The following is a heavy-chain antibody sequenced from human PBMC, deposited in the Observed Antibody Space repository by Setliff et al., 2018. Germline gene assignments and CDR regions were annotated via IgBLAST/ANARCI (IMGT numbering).Heavy chain of an antibody. V-gene: IGHV4-39*07. D-gene: IGHD2-2*01. J-gene: IGHJ4*02. CDR2: IYYSGST. Sequence: SETLSLTCTVSGGSISSSSYYWGWIRQPPGKGLEWIGSIYYSGSTYYNPSLKSRVTISVDTSKNQFSLKLSSVTAADTAVHYCARVVPAAMYFDYWGQGTLVTVSS. CDR3: ARVVPAAMYFDY. CDR1: GGSISSSSYY.